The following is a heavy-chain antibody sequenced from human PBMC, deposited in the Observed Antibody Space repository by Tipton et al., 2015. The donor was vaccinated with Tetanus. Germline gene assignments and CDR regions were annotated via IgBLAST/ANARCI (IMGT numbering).Heavy chain of an antibody. J-gene: IGHJ4*02. Sequence: SLRLSCAASGFTFSSYWMSWVRQAPGKGLEWVANIKQDGSEKYYVDSVKGRFTISRDNAKNSLYLQMNSLRAEDTAVYYCARIYDFWSGYYSDHWGQGTLVTVSS. D-gene: IGHD3-3*01. CDR2: IKQDGSEK. CDR3: ARIYDFWSGYYSDH. V-gene: IGHV3-7*01. CDR1: GFTFSSYW.